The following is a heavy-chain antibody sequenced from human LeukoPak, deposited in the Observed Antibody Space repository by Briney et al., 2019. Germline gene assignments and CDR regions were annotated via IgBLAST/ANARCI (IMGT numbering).Heavy chain of an antibody. Sequence: SETLSLTCTVSGGSISSSYYWGWIRRPPGRGLEWIGIIYYSGSTYYNPSLKSRVTISVDTSKNQFSLKLSSVTAADTAVYYCARGLRVLWDSSAYYDYWGQGTLVTVSS. CDR3: ARGLRVLWDSSAYYDY. V-gene: IGHV4-39*07. J-gene: IGHJ4*02. D-gene: IGHD3-22*01. CDR2: IYYSGST. CDR1: GGSISSSYY.